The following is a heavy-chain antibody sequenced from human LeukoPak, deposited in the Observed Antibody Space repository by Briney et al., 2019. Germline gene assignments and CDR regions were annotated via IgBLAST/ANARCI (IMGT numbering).Heavy chain of an antibody. CDR1: GGSISSYY. Sequence: SETLSLTCTVSGGSISSYYWSWLRQPPGKGLEWIGYIYYSGSTNYNPSLKSRVTISVDTSKNQFSLKLSSVTAADTAVYYCARESGSFRGWFDPWGQGTLVTVSS. D-gene: IGHD1-26*01. CDR2: IYYSGST. CDR3: ARESGSFRGWFDP. V-gene: IGHV4-59*01. J-gene: IGHJ5*02.